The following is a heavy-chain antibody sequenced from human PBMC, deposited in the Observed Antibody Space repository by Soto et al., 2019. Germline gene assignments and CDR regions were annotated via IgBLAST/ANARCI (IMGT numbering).Heavy chain of an antibody. J-gene: IGHJ3*02. D-gene: IGHD3-9*01. V-gene: IGHV3-21*01. Sequence: PGGSLRLSCAASGFTFSSYSMNWVRQAPGKGLEWVSSISSSSSYIYYADSVKGRFTISRDNAKNSLYLQMNSLRAEDTAVYYCARDRWHDILTVYPRGEAFDIWGQGTMFTVSS. CDR2: ISSSSSYI. CDR3: ARDRWHDILTVYPRGEAFDI. CDR1: GFTFSSYS.